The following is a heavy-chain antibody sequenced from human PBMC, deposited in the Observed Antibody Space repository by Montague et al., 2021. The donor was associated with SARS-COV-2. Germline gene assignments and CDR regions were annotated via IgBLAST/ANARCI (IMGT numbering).Heavy chain of an antibody. V-gene: IGHV4-59*08. Sequence: SETLSLTCTVSGGSICSYYWSWIRQPPGKGLEWIGYIYYSGSTNYNPSLKSRVTISVDTSKNQFSLKLSSVTAADTAVYYCARHALGYFDWLNEGYFDYWGQGTLVTVSS. CDR3: ARHALGYFDWLNEGYFDY. CDR2: IYYSGST. D-gene: IGHD3-9*01. CDR1: GGSICSYY. J-gene: IGHJ4*02.